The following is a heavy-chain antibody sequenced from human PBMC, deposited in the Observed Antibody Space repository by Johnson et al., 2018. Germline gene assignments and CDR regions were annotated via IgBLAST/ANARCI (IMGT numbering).Heavy chain of an antibody. D-gene: IGHD1-26*01. CDR3: AGSEWERRPFVF. CDR2: INSISSYI. CDR1: GFTFSSYT. V-gene: IGHV3-21*01. Sequence: VQLVQSGGGLVKPGGSLRLSCAASGFTFSSYTMNWVRQAPGKGLEWVSSINSISSYIYSADSVKGRFTISRDNAKNSLYLQMNNLGAEATAVYYCAGSEWERRPFVFWCQGAMVTVSS. J-gene: IGHJ3*01.